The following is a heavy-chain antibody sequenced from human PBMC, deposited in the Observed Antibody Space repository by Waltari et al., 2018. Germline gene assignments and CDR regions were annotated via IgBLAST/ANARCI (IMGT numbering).Heavy chain of an antibody. V-gene: IGHV1-69*05. J-gene: IGHJ4*02. Sequence: QAQLVQSGAEVKKPGSSVQVSCKASGATFSSYAISWVRQAPGQGLEWMVGIIPIFGTANYAQKFQGRVTITTDESTVTAYMELSSLRSEDTAVYYCARSTTSGGNYWGQGTLVTVSS. CDR3: ARSTTSGGNY. CDR2: IIPIFGTA. CDR1: GATFSSYA. D-gene: IGHD2-15*01.